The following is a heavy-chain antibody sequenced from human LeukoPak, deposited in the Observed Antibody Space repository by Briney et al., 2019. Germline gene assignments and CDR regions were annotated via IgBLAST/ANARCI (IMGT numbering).Heavy chain of an antibody. D-gene: IGHD1-1*01. V-gene: IGHV3-15*01. J-gene: IGHJ6*03. Sequence: GGSLRLPCAASGFTFSNAWMSWVRQAPGKGLEWVGRIKSKTDGGTTDYAAPVKGRFTISRDDSKNTLYLQMNSLKTEDTAVYYCTTNEYYYYYMDVWGKGTTVTVSS. CDR1: GFTFSNAW. CDR2: IKSKTDGGTT. CDR3: TTNEYYYYYMDV.